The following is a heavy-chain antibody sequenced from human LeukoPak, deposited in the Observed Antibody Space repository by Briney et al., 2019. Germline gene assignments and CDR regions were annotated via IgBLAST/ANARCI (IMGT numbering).Heavy chain of an antibody. Sequence: SETLSLTCTVSGGSISGYYWSWIRQSPGKGLESIGYIYYTGSTNYNPSLKSRVTISVDTSKNQFSLKLSSVTAADTAVYYCARKYYYGSGSFDGWGQGTLVTVSS. CDR3: ARKYYYGSGSFDG. CDR2: IYYTGST. J-gene: IGHJ4*02. CDR1: GGSISGYY. V-gene: IGHV4-59*12. D-gene: IGHD3-10*01.